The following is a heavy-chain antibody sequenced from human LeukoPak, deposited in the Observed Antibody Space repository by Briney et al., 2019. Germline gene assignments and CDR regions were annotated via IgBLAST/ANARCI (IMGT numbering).Heavy chain of an antibody. D-gene: IGHD3-3*01. V-gene: IGHV3-30*02. CDR3: ARDYNDFWSGYPGAFDI. J-gene: IGHJ3*02. CDR2: IRYDGSNK. CDR1: GFTFSSYG. Sequence: GGSLRLSCAASGFTFSSYGMHWVRQAPGKGLEWVAFIRYDGSNKYYADSVKGRFTISRDNAKNSLYLQMNSLRGEDTAVYYCARDYNDFWSGYPGAFDIWGQGTMVTVSS.